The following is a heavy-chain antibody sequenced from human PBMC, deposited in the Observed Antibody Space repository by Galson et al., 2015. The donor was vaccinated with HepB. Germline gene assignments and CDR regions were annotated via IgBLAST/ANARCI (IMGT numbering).Heavy chain of an antibody. J-gene: IGHJ4*02. CDR3: ARDNDRSSWQHFDY. CDR2: IIPIFGTA. CDR1: GGTFSSYA. V-gene: IGHV1-69*01. D-gene: IGHD6-13*01. Sequence: SCKASGGTFSSYAISWARQAPGQGLEWMGGIIPIFGTANYAQKFQGRVTITADESTSTAYMELSSLRSEDTAVYYCARDNDRSSWQHFDYWGQGTLVTVSS.